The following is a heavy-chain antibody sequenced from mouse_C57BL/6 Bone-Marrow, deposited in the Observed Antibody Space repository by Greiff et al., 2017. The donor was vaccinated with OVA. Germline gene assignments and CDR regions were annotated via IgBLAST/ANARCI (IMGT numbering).Heavy chain of an antibody. Sequence: EVHLVESGGGLVKPGGSLKLSCAASGFTFSDYGMHWVRQAPEKGLEWVAYISSGSSTIYYAETVKGRFTISRDNAKNTLFLQMTSLRSEDTAMYYCARGNSNYFDYWGQGTTLTVSS. J-gene: IGHJ2*01. V-gene: IGHV5-17*01. D-gene: IGHD2-5*01. CDR1: GFTFSDYG. CDR2: ISSGSSTI. CDR3: ARGNSNYFDY.